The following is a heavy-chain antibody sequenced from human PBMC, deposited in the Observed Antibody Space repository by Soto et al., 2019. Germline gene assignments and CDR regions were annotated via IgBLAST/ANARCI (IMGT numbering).Heavy chain of an antibody. CDR2: ISAYNGNT. CDR1: GYTFTSYA. CDR3: ARDGPYCSGGSCQQYYFDY. D-gene: IGHD2-15*01. V-gene: IGHV1-18*01. Sequence: ASVKVSCTASGYTFTSYAMHWVRLAPGQRLEWMGWISAYNGNTNYAQKLQGRVTMTTDTSTSTAYMELRSLRSDDTAVYYCARDGPYCSGGSCQQYYFDYWGQGTLVTVSS. J-gene: IGHJ4*02.